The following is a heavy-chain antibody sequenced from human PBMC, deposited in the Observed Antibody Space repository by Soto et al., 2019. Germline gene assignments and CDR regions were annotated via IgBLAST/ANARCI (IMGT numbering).Heavy chain of an antibody. Sequence: VQLLESGGGLVQPGGSLRLSCAASGFTFSNFGMHWVRQAPGKGLEWVAVIWYDGSLKYYVDSVKGRFTISRDNSKNTLYLQMNSLRAGDTAVYYCARGIMRGYFDWLGYGMDVWGQGTTVTVSS. J-gene: IGHJ6*02. CDR3: ARGIMRGYFDWLGYGMDV. CDR1: GFTFSNFG. V-gene: IGHV3-33*08. D-gene: IGHD3-9*01. CDR2: IWYDGSLK.